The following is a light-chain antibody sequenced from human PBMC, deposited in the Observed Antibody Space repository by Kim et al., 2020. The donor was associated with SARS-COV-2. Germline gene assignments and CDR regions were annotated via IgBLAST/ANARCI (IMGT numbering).Light chain of an antibody. Sequence: EIVLTQSPATLSLSPGERATLSCRASQSVSSYLAWYQQKPGQAPRLLIYDASNRATGIPARFSGSGSGTDFTLTISSLEPEDFAVYYWQQNSNWLTVGGGTKVDIK. CDR1: QSVSSY. CDR2: DAS. J-gene: IGKJ4*01. CDR3: QQNSNWLT. V-gene: IGKV3-11*01.